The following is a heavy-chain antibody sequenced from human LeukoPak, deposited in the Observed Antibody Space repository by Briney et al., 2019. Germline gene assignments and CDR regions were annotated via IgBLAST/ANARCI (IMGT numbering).Heavy chain of an antibody. D-gene: IGHD3-3*01. V-gene: IGHV4-34*01. J-gene: IGHJ4*02. CDR2: INHSGST. CDR1: GGSFSGYY. CDR3: ARGPSRVFLEWLPALPLDY. Sequence: PSETLSLTCAVYGGSFSGYYWSWIRQPPGKGLEWIGEINHSGSTNYNPSLKSRVTISVDTSKNQFSLKLSSVTAADTAVYYCARGPSRVFLEWLPALPLDYWGQGTLVTVSS.